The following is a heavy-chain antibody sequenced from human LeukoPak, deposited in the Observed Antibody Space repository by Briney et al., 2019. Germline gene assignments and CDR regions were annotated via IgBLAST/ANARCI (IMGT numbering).Heavy chain of an antibody. V-gene: IGHV3-23*01. Sequence: PGGSLKLSCAVSGFTFSSYAMSWVRQAPGKGLEWVSAISGSGGSTYYADSVKGRFTVSRENSKNTLYLQMNSLRAEDTAVYFCAKAPYDTLRYYFDYWGQGTLVTVSS. CDR1: GFTFSSYA. J-gene: IGHJ4*02. CDR2: ISGSGGST. D-gene: IGHD3-16*01. CDR3: AKAPYDTLRYYFDY.